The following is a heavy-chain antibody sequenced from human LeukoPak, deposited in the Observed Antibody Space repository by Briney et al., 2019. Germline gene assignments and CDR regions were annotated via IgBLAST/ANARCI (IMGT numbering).Heavy chain of an antibody. CDR3: ARLRGRITMVRGVKSRAFDY. J-gene: IGHJ4*02. Sequence: SETLSLTCAVYGGSFSGYYWSWIRQPPGKGLEWIGEINHSGSTNYNPSLKGRVTISVDTSKNQFSLKLSSVTAADTAVYYCARLRGRITMVRGVKSRAFDYWGQGTLVTVSS. CDR1: GGSFSGYY. D-gene: IGHD3-10*01. V-gene: IGHV4-34*01. CDR2: INHSGST.